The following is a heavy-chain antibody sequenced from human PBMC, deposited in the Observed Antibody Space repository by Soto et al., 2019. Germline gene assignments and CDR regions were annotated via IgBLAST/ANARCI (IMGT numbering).Heavy chain of an antibody. D-gene: IGHD2-15*01. CDR2: IIPIFGTA. Sequence: QVQLVQSGAEVKKPGSSVKVSCKASGGTFSSYAISWVRQAPGQGLEWMGGIIPIFGTANYAQKFQGRVTITADKSTSTAYMELSSLRSEDTAVYYCARDQATPPLSYYYGMDVWGQGTTVTVSS. J-gene: IGHJ6*02. CDR3: ARDQATPPLSYYYGMDV. V-gene: IGHV1-69*06. CDR1: GGTFSSYA.